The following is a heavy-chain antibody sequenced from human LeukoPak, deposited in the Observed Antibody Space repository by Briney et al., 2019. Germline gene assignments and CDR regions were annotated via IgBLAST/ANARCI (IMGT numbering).Heavy chain of an antibody. CDR3: ARALSGWYFDF. CDR2: IKPDGSST. J-gene: IGHJ4*02. D-gene: IGHD6-25*01. CDR1: GFTFSTYW. V-gene: IGHV3-74*01. Sequence: PGGSLRLSCAASGFTFSTYWMHWVRQAPGKGLVWVSRIKPDGSSTSYADSVKGRFTISRDNAKNTMYLQMNSLRAGDTAVYYCARALSGWYFDFWGQGALVTVSS.